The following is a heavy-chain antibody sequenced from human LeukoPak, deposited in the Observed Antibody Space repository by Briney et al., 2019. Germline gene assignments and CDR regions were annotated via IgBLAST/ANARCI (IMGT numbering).Heavy chain of an antibody. V-gene: IGHV1-69*04. J-gene: IGHJ4*02. Sequence: SVKVSCKASGYTFTGYYMHWVRQAPGQGLEWMGRIIPILGIANYAQKFQGRVTITADKSTSTAYMELSSLRSEDTAVYYCARAKNDYGDYGIDYWGQGTLVTVSS. CDR2: IIPILGIA. CDR3: ARAKNDYGDYGIDY. CDR1: GYTFTGYY. D-gene: IGHD4-17*01.